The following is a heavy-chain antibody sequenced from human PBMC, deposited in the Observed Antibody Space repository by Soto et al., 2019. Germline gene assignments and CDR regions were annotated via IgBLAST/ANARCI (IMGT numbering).Heavy chain of an antibody. CDR3: ANSAMVRGGGWFDP. D-gene: IGHD3-10*01. V-gene: IGHV3-23*01. CDR2: ISGSGGIT. J-gene: IGHJ5*02. CDR1: GFTFSSYA. Sequence: EVQLLESGGGLVQPGGSLRLSCAASGFTFSSYALSWFRQAPGKGLEWVPDISGSGGITYSADSVKGRFTISRDTSKNTLYLQMNSLRAEDTAVYYCANSAMVRGGGWFDPWGQGTLVTVSS.